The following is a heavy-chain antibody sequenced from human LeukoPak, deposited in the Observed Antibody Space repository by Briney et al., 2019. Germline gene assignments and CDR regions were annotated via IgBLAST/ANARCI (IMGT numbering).Heavy chain of an antibody. D-gene: IGHD6-19*01. Sequence: SVKVSCKASGGTFSSYAISWVRQAPGQGLEWMGGIIPIFGTANYAQKFQGRVTITTDESTSTAYMELSSQRSEDTAVYYCARDRSRPEYSSGWGPFDYWGQGTLVTVSS. V-gene: IGHV1-69*05. CDR2: IIPIFGTA. CDR1: GGTFSSYA. CDR3: ARDRSRPEYSSGWGPFDY. J-gene: IGHJ4*02.